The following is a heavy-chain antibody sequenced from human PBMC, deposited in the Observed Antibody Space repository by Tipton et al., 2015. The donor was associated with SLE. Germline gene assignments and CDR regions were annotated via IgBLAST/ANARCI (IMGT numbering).Heavy chain of an antibody. CDR2: IGWNSGSI. D-gene: IGHD5-18*01. CDR1: GSTLKSYA. J-gene: IGHJ4*02. V-gene: IGHV3-9*01. CDR3: ARDRGGLVDTGMIEY. Sequence: SLRLSCAASGSTLKSYAMRWVRQVPGKGLEWVSGIGWNSGSIGYADSVKGRFTISRDNAKDSLYLQMNSLRVEDTALYYCARDRGGLVDTGMIEYWGQGTLVTVSS.